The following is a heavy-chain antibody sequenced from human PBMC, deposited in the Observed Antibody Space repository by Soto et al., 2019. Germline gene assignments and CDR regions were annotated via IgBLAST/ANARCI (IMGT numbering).Heavy chain of an antibody. CDR3: ARDRPPGSLYGMDA. J-gene: IGHJ6*02. CDR1: GYIFTTYG. Sequence: QIQLVQLGGEVARPGSSGTVSCEASGYIFTTYGLSWVRQTPAHGLEWMGWISADSGYTQYAQFFQGRVTVTRDTSRTTGYMTLRDLTSDDTGIYYCARDRPPGSLYGMDAWGPGTAVTVSS. CDR2: ISADSGYT. V-gene: IGHV1-18*01.